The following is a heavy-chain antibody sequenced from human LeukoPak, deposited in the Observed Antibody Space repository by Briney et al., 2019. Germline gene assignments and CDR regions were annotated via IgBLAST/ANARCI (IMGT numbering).Heavy chain of an antibody. CDR3: ARENYDSSGYYY. D-gene: IGHD3-22*01. J-gene: IGHJ4*02. CDR2: ISSSGSTI. V-gene: IGHV3-48*04. Sequence: GGSLRLSCAASGFTFSSYWMSWVRQAPGKGLEWVSYISSSGSTIYYADSVKGRFTISRDNAKNSLYLQMNSLRAEDTAVYYCARENYDSSGYYYWGQGTLVTVSS. CDR1: GFTFSSYW.